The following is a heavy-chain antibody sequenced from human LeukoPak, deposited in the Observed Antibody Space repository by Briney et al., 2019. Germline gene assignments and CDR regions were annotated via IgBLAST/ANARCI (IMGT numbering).Heavy chain of an antibody. J-gene: IGHJ5*02. CDR1: GGSISSGGYY. D-gene: IGHD2-2*01. CDR2: IYYSGST. CDR3: ARDRRGYQLLFRGQNWFDP. V-gene: IGHV4-31*03. Sequence: PSETLSLTCTVSGGSISSGGYYWSWIRQHPGKGLEWIGYIYYSGSTYYNPSLKSRVTISVDTSKNQFSLKLSSVTAADTAVYYCARDRRGYQLLFRGQNWFDPWGQGTLVTLSS.